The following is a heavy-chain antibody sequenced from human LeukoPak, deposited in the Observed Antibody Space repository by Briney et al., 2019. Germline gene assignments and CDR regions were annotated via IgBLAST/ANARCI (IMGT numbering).Heavy chain of an antibody. CDR1: GDSISSGGYY. CDR3: ARAVVTASDAFDI. J-gene: IGHJ3*02. V-gene: IGHV4-31*03. Sequence: SETLSLTCTVSGDSISSGGYYWSWIRQHPGKGLEWIGYIYYSGSTYYNPSLKSRVTISVDTSKNQFSLKPSSVTAADTAVYYCARAVVTASDAFDIWGQGTMVTVSS. D-gene: IGHD2-21*02. CDR2: IYYSGST.